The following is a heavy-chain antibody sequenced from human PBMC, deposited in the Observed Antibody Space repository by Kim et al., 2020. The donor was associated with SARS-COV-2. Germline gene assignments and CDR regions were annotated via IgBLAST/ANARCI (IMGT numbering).Heavy chain of an antibody. CDR3: AKDRSNGGDYYGMDV. Sequence: GGSLRLSCAASGFTFDDYAMHWVRQAPGKGLEWVSGISWNSGSIGYADSVKGRFTISRDNAKNSLYLQMNSLRAEDTALYYCAKDRSNGGDYYGMDVWGQGTTVTVSS. V-gene: IGHV3-9*01. CDR1: GFTFDDYA. D-gene: IGHD2-8*01. CDR2: ISWNSGSI. J-gene: IGHJ6*02.